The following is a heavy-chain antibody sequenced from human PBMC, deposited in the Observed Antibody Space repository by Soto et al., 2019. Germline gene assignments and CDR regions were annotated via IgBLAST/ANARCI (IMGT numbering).Heavy chain of an antibody. Sequence: SVKVSCKASGGTFSSYTISWVRQAPGQGLEWMGRIIPILGIANYAQKFQGRVTITADKSTSTAYMELSSLRSEDTAVYYCARGDYYDSSGYQNYFDYGGQGTLVTVSS. CDR2: IIPILGIA. V-gene: IGHV1-69*02. CDR1: GGTFSSYT. D-gene: IGHD3-22*01. J-gene: IGHJ4*02. CDR3: ARGDYYDSSGYQNYFDY.